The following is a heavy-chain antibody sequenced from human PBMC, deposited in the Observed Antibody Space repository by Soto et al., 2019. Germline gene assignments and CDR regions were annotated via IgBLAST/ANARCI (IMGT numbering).Heavy chain of an antibody. CDR1: GGSINSYY. D-gene: IGHD1-20*01. CDR2: VFYSGST. J-gene: IGHJ4*02. V-gene: IGHV4-59*01. Sequence: TSETLSLTCTVSGGSINSYYWNWIREPPGKGLEWIGYVFYSGSTNYNPSLRSRVTISVDTSKNQFFLTLTSVTAADTAVYYCARGSPVRANWNFDYWGQGTQVTVSS. CDR3: ARGSPVRANWNFDY.